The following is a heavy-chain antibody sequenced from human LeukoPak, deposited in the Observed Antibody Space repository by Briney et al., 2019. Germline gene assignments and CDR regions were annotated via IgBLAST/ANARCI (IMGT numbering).Heavy chain of an antibody. V-gene: IGHV4-39*07. J-gene: IGHJ5*02. CDR3: ARDPRNNAIMTGYLHSWFDP. CDR1: GGSISTSSSY. D-gene: IGHD3-9*01. Sequence: SETLSLTCTVSGGSISTSSSYWGWIRQTPGKALEWIGTIYYSGTTYYNPSLEGRVTISVDRSKNQFSVKLSSVTAADTALYYCARDPRNNAIMTGYLHSWFDPWGQGTLVTVSS. CDR2: IYYSGTT.